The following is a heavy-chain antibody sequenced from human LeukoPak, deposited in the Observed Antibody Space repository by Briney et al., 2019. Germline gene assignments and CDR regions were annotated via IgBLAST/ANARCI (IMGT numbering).Heavy chain of an antibody. CDR2: MSYDGGNK. V-gene: IGHV3-30*18. CDR3: AKDPASGSSYYGMEV. Sequence: GGSLRLSCTASGFTFSAYAMHWVRQAPGKGLEWVAVMSYDGGNKYYADSVKGRFTISRDNSKNTLYLQVNSLRPEDTAVYYCAKDPASGSSYYGMEVWGQGTTVTVSS. J-gene: IGHJ6*02. CDR1: GFTFSAYA. D-gene: IGHD1-26*01.